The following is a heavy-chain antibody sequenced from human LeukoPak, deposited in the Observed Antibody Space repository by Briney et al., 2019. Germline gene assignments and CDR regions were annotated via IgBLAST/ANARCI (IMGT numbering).Heavy chain of an antibody. CDR3: ARDGKGGNPPFAN. Sequence: GGSPRLSCAASGFTVSSNYMSWVRQAPGKGLEWVSVIYSGGSTYYADSVKGRFTISRDNSKNTLYLQMNSLRAEDTAVYYCARDGKGGNPPFANWGQGTLVTVSS. CDR2: IYSGGST. CDR1: GFTVSSNY. D-gene: IGHD4-23*01. V-gene: IGHV3-53*01. J-gene: IGHJ4*02.